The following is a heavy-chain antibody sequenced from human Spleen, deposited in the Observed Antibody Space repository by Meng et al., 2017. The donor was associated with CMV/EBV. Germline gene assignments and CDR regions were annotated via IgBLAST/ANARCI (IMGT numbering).Heavy chain of an antibody. CDR2: VYYSGST. V-gene: IGHV4-39*01. Sequence: SETLSLTCTVSGASISTSSYYWGWIRLPPGKGLEWIGSVYYSGSTYYNPSLKSRVTISVDTSKNQFSLKLSSVTAADTAVYYCARQGDFWSGYYPYYYYGMDVWGQGTTVTVSS. J-gene: IGHJ6*02. CDR3: ARQGDFWSGYYPYYYYGMDV. D-gene: IGHD3-3*01. CDR1: GASISTSSYY.